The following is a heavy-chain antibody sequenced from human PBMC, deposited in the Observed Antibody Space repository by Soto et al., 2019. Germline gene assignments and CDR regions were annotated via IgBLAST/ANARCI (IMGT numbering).Heavy chain of an antibody. CDR2: VSAGGDMT. CDR1: GFTVSSYA. CDR3: ARGDRGGSGSPASSYYAGVDV. J-gene: IGHJ6*02. D-gene: IGHD3-10*01. V-gene: IGHV3-23*01. Sequence: DVQLLESGGHLVQPGGSLRLSCAASGFTVSSYAMSWVRQAPGKGLEWVSSVSAGGDMTYYSDSVKGRCTIARDNSNHAPFLQMHSLRLEDPALCYCARGDRGGSGSPASSYYAGVDVWCQGATVTV.